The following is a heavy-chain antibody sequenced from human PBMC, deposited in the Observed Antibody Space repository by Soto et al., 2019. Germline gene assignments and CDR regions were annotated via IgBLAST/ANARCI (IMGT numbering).Heavy chain of an antibody. J-gene: IGHJ6*02. Sequence: QVQLVQSGGEVKKPGASVKVSCKTSGYSFTTYGISWVRQAPGQGLEWMGRISAYNGNTNYAQKLQGRVTMTTDTSTSTAYMELRSMRSDDTAVYYCARAGPAPYYYYGMDVWGQGSTVTVSS. CDR1: GYSFTTYG. V-gene: IGHV1-18*01. CDR2: ISAYNGNT. CDR3: ARAGPAPYYYYGMDV.